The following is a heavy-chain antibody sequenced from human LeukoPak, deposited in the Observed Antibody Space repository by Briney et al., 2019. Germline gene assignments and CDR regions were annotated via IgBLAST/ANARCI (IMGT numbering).Heavy chain of an antibody. D-gene: IGHD6-13*01. CDR2: ISSSCSTI. CDR1: GFTFSSYS. V-gene: IGHV3-48*04. Sequence: GGSLRLSCAASGFTFSSYSMNWVRQAPGKGLEWVSYISSSCSTIYYADSVKGRFTISRDNAKNSLYLQMNSLRAEDTAVYYCASSSSSSLRPFDYWGQGTLVTVSS. CDR3: ASSSSSSLRPFDY. J-gene: IGHJ4*02.